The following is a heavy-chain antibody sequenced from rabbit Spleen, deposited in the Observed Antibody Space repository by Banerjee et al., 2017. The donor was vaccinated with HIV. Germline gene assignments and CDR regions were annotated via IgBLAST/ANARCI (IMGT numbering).Heavy chain of an antibody. J-gene: IGHJ2*01. CDR2: IELGLSGFT. Sequence: QEQLVESGGGLVKPGASLTLTCIASGVSFSGSSYMCWVRQAPGKGLEWIACIELGLSGFTYFASWAKGRFTVSKTSSTTVTLQMTSLTAADTATYFCARNYVNAFDPWGPGTLVTVS. V-gene: IGHV1S45*01. CDR3: ARNYVNAFDP. D-gene: IGHD1-1*01. CDR1: GVSFSGSSY.